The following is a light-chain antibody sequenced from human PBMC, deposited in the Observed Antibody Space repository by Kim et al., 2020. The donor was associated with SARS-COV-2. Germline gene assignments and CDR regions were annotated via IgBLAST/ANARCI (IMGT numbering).Light chain of an antibody. V-gene: IGLV2-14*03. CDR3: SSYLTSTLV. J-gene: IGLJ2*01. CDR1: SSDTAGYNY. CDR2: DVR. Sequence: GQSVTISCTISSSDTAGYNYVTWYQQCPGKAPKLMIYDVRSRPSGVSNRFSGSRSGNTASLTISGLQAEDEAYYYCSSYLTSTLVFGGGTQLTVL.